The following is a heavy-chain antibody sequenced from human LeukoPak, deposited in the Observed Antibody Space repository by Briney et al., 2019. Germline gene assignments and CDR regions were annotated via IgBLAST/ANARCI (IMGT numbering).Heavy chain of an antibody. D-gene: IGHD3-22*01. J-gene: IGHJ3*02. CDR1: GYTFTSYG. CDR3: ARDYYYDSSGYWMRAFDI. CDR2: ISAYNGNT. V-gene: IGHV1-18*01. Sequence: ASVKVSCKASGYTFTSYGTSWVRQAPGQGLEWMGWISAYNGNTNYAQKLQGRVTMTTDTSTSTAYMELRSLRSDDTAVYYCARDYYYDSSGYWMRAFDIWGQGTMVTVSS.